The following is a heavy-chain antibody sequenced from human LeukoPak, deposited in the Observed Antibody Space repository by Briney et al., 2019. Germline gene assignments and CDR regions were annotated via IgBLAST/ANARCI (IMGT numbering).Heavy chain of an antibody. V-gene: IGHV3-30*02. CDR2: IGYDESIK. CDR1: GFTFSDYG. J-gene: IGHJ4*02. CDR3: AKEPSPGYLSEGFDS. D-gene: IGHD5-18*01. Sequence: PGGSLRLSCAASGFTFSDYGMHWARQTPGKGLEWVAFIGYDESIKYYADSLKGRFTISRDDSKNTVFLQMSSLRVEDTAVYYCAKEPSPGYLSEGFDSWGQGTLVTVSS.